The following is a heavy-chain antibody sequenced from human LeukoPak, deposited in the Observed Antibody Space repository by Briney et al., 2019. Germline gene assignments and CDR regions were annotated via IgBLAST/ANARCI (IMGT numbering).Heavy chain of an antibody. CDR2: IYHSGST. CDR3: TRTSSGPDY. V-gene: IGHV4-38-2*02. J-gene: IGHJ4*02. Sequence: SETLSLTCTVSGYSISSGYYWGWIRQPPGKGLEWIGSIYHSGSTYYNPSLKSRVTISVGTSKNQFSLKLSSVTPEDTAMYYCTRTSSGPDYWGQGTLVTVSS. CDR1: GYSISSGYY. D-gene: IGHD6-19*01.